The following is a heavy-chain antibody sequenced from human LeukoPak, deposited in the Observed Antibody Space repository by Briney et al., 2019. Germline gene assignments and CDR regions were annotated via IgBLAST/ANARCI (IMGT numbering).Heavy chain of an antibody. J-gene: IGHJ3*01. CDR1: GFTFDDYT. D-gene: IGHD4-11*01. Sequence: GGSLRLSCAASGFTFDDYTIHWVRQAPGKGLEWVSAINWDGGGADSADSVKGRFTTSRDNSKNSLYPQMNSLRTEDTAFYYCARDRGLYSNSDAFDVWGQGTLVTVSS. V-gene: IGHV3-43*01. CDR3: ARDRGLYSNSDAFDV. CDR2: INWDGGGA.